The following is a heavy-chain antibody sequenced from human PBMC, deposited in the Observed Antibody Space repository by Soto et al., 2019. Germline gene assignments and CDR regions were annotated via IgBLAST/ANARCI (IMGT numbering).Heavy chain of an antibody. D-gene: IGHD3-16*01. CDR3: ATDLGGPDX. Sequence: HPEGSLRLSCAASGFSLSPYWMHWVRQVPGRGLEWVSRLSSDGFGAAYAESVKGRFFISREIDRNNLSMKMKSMRADDTAVYYCATDLGGPDXWGRGTSVPVSX. J-gene: IGHJ4*02. V-gene: IGHV3-74*03. CDR1: GFSLSPYW. CDR2: LSSDGFGA.